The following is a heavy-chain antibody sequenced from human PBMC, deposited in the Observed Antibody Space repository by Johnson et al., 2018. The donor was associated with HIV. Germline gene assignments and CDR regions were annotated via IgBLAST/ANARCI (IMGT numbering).Heavy chain of an antibody. CDR1: GITVSSSY. CDR2: IYSGGNT. Sequence: VQLVESGGGVVQPGRSLRLSCAASGITVSSSYMSWVRQAPGKGLEWVSVIYSGGNTYYADSVRGRFTISRDNSKNTLYLQMNSLRAEDTAVYHCAREGAWEVRPGAFDIWCQGTTVTVSS. J-gene: IGHJ3*02. D-gene: IGHD1-26*01. CDR3: AREGAWEVRPGAFDI. V-gene: IGHV3-66*01.